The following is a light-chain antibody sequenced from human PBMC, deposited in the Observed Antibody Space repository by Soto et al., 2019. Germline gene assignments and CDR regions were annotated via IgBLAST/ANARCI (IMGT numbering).Light chain of an antibody. J-gene: IGKJ5*01. Sequence: ISLTQSPGPLSLCLWEIATLSCRASQSVSSSYLAWYQQKPGQAPRLLIYGASSRATGIPDRFSGSGSGTDFTLTISRLEPEDFAVYYCQQYGSSPPITFGQGTRLEI. CDR1: QSVSSSY. V-gene: IGKV3-20*01. CDR2: GAS. CDR3: QQYGSSPPIT.